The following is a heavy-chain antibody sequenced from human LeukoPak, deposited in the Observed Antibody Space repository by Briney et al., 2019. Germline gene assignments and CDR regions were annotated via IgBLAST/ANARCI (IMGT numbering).Heavy chain of an antibody. CDR3: ARVGYSYYYYFDY. V-gene: IGHV4-59*01. D-gene: IGHD5-18*01. CDR2: IYYSGST. J-gene: IGHJ4*02. CDR1: GGSISGYY. Sequence: SETLSLTCTVSGGSISGYYWSWIRQPPGKGLEWIGYIYYSGSTKYNPSLKSRVTISVDTSKNQVSLKLSSVTAADTAVYYCARVGYSYYYYFDYWGQGTLVTVSS.